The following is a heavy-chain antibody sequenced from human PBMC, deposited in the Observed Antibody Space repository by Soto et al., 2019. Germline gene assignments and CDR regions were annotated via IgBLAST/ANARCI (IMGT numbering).Heavy chain of an antibody. CDR2: ISYDGSNK. CDR3: AREKYSSSSITLDY. D-gene: IGHD6-6*01. J-gene: IGHJ4*02. Sequence: VAVISYDGSNKYYADSVKGRFTISRDNSKNTLYLQMNSLRAEDTAVYYCAREKYSSSSITLDYWGQGTLVTVSS. V-gene: IGHV3-30-3*01.